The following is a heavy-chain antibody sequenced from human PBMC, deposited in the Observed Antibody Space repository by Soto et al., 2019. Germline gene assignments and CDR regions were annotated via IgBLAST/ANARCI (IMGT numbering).Heavy chain of an antibody. J-gene: IGHJ4*02. CDR3: ARDRQQLEHFDY. CDR2: ISAYNGNT. D-gene: IGHD6-13*01. Sequence: SASVSCKASGYTFTSYGLSWVRQAPGQGLEWMGWISAYNGNTNYAQKLQGRVTMTTDTSTSTAYMELRSLRSDDTAVYYCARDRQQLEHFDYWGQGTPVTVSS. V-gene: IGHV1-18*01. CDR1: GYTFTSYG.